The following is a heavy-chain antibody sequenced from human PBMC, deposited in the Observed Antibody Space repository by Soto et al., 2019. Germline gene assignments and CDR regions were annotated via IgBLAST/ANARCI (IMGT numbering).Heavy chain of an antibody. D-gene: IGHD3-9*01. CDR3: AKFYDILTGYWNYGMDV. Sequence: GGSLRLSCAASGFTFSSYAMSWVRQAPGKGLEWVSAISGSGGSTYYADSVKGRFTISRDNSKNTLYLQMNSLRAEDTAVYYCAKFYDILTGYWNYGMDVWGQGTTVTVSS. CDR2: ISGSGGST. V-gene: IGHV3-23*01. CDR1: GFTFSSYA. J-gene: IGHJ6*02.